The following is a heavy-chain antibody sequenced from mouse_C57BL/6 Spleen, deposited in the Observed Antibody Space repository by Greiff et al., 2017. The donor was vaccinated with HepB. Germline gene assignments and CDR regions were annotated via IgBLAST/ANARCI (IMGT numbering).Heavy chain of an antibody. CDR2: IHPNSGST. V-gene: IGHV1-64*01. Sequence: VQLQQPGAELVKPGASVKLSCKASGYTFTSYWMHWVKQRPGQVLEWIGMIHPNSGSTNYNEKFKSKATLTVDKSSSTAYMQLSSLTSEYSAVYYCARRTAQATGGFAYWGQGTLVTVSA. J-gene: IGHJ3*01. D-gene: IGHD3-2*02. CDR3: ARRTAQATGGFAY. CDR1: GYTFTSYW.